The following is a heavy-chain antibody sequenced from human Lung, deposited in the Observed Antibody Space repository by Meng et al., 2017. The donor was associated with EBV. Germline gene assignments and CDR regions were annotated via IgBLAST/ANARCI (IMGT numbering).Heavy chain of an antibody. D-gene: IGHD3-10*02. J-gene: IGHJ4*02. CDR2: ISHTGST. Sequence: QVQLQGSGPGLVKPSQTLSLRCVVSGASITSRDFYWSWIRQPPGEGLEFLGYISHTGSTYYNPSLRSRLAISRDPSKNQFSLELNSVTAADSAVYYCARDDYFVTSAFDSWGQGALVTVSS. CDR1: GASITSRDFY. CDR3: ARDDYFVTSAFDS. V-gene: IGHV4-30-4*01.